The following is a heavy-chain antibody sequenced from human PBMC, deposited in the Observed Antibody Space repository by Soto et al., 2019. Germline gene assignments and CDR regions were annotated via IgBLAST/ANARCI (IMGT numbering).Heavy chain of an antibody. D-gene: IGHD4-17*01. CDR3: ASKNGGVYGVMYYYYYYMDV. J-gene: IGHJ6*03. CDR2: ISGSGGST. CDR1: GFTFSSYA. Sequence: EVQLLESGGGLVQPGGSLRLSCAASGFTFSSYAMSWVRQAPGKGLEWVSAISGSGGSTYYADSVKGRFTISRDNSKNTLYLQMNSLRAEDTAVYYCASKNGGVYGVMYYYYYYMDVWGKGTTVTVSS. V-gene: IGHV3-23*01.